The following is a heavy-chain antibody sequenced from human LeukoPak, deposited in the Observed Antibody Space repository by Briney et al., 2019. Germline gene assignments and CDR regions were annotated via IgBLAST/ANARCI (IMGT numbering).Heavy chain of an antibody. CDR1: GFTFSSYA. J-gene: IGHJ4*02. V-gene: IGHV3-23*01. CDR2: ISGSGGST. D-gene: IGHD5/OR15-5a*01. CDR3: ANVIMSPSDY. Sequence: GGSLRLSCAASGFTFSSYAMSWVRQAPGKGLEWLSAISGSGGSTYYADSVKGRFTISRDNSKNTLYLQMNSLRAEDTAVYYCANVIMSPSDYWGQGTLVTVSS.